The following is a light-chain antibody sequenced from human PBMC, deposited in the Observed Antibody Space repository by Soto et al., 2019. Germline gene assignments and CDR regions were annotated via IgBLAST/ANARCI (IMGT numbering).Light chain of an antibody. V-gene: IGLV2-23*02. CDR3: CSYAGNNALV. CDR1: SSNVGSYNF. CDR2: EVS. Sequence: QSVLTQPASVSWSRGQSITISCTGTSSNVGSYNFVSWYRQYPGKAPELIIYEVSQRPSTFFNRFSGSKSGNTASLTISGLQSDDEADYYCCSYAGNNALVFGGGTKVTVL. J-gene: IGLJ3*02.